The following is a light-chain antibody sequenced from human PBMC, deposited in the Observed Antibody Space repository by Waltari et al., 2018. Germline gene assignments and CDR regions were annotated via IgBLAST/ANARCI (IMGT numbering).Light chain of an antibody. CDR2: RND. CDR1: SSNIGSNV. Sequence: QSMLTQPPSESGTPGQRVTIPCSGSSSNIGSNVVNCYQQVPGTTPKLLIYRNDQRPSGVPDRISASKSGTSASLAISGLQSEDEAHYYCAAWDDSLNGHWVFGGGTKLTVL. J-gene: IGLJ2*01. V-gene: IGLV1-44*01. CDR3: AAWDDSLNGHWV.